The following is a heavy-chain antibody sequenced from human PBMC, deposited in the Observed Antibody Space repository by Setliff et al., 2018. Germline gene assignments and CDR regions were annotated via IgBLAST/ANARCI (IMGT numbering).Heavy chain of an antibody. CDR2: IYPGDSDT. CDR3: ARQTIFGSDAFDI. J-gene: IGHJ3*02. D-gene: IGHD3-3*01. V-gene: IGHV5-51*01. CDR1: GYSFSTYW. Sequence: GESLKISCKGSGYSFSTYWIGWVRQMPGKGLEWMGIIYPGDSDTRYSPSFQGQVTISADKSISTAYLQWSSLKASDTAMYYCARQTIFGSDAFDIWGQGTMVTVSS.